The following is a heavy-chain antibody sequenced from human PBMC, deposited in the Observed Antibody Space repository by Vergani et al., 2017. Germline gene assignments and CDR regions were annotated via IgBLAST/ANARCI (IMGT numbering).Heavy chain of an antibody. CDR3: ARGGQTVPTITDY. J-gene: IGHJ4*02. D-gene: IGHD5-12*01. CDR2: VSYSGAT. CDR1: GGSVDSRKHY. V-gene: IGHV4-39*02. Sequence: QVLLQESGPGLVKPSETLSLTCTVSGGSVDSRKHYWGWIRQPPGKGLEWIGTVSYSGATYYTPSLKNRVKVSLNTSENQFSLQMSSVTAADTAVYYCARGGQTVPTITDYWGQGTLVTVSS.